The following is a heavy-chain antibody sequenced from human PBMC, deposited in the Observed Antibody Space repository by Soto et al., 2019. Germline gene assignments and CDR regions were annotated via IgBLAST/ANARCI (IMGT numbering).Heavy chain of an antibody. V-gene: IGHV3-30-3*01. Sequence: PGGSLRLSCAASGFTFSSYAMHWVRQAPGKGLEWVAVISYDGSNKYYADSVKGRFTISRDNSKNTLYLQMNSLRAEDTAVYYCARELVGARGGAFDIWGQGTMVTVSS. J-gene: IGHJ3*02. CDR1: GFTFSSYA. CDR2: ISYDGSNK. D-gene: IGHD1-26*01. CDR3: ARELVGARGGAFDI.